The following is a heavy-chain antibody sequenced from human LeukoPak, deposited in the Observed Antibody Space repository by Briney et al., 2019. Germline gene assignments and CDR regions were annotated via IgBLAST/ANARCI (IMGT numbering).Heavy chain of an antibody. CDR1: GITLSRYW. Sequence: GGTLRLSCAASGITLSRYWMSWVRQAPGKGLEWVANIKEDGSEKYYVDSVKGRFTISRDNAKNSLYLQVNSLRAEDTAVYYCATGGAVAGTYWGQGTLVTVSS. V-gene: IGHV3-7*01. CDR3: ATGGAVAGTY. D-gene: IGHD6-19*01. J-gene: IGHJ4*02. CDR2: IKEDGSEK.